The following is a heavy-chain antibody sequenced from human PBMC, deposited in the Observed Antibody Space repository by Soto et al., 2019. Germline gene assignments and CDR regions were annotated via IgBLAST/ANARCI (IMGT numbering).Heavy chain of an antibody. V-gene: IGHV3-30-3*01. CDR2: ISYDGSNK. D-gene: IGHD6-6*01. Sequence: GGSLSLSCGASGVTFSSYAMHWVRQAPGKGLEWVAVISYDGSNKYYADSVKGRFTISRDNSKNTLYLQMNSLRAEDTAVYYCANIEYSSSYYYYYGMDVWGQGTTVTVSS. CDR3: ANIEYSSSYYYYYGMDV. CDR1: GVTFSSYA. J-gene: IGHJ6*02.